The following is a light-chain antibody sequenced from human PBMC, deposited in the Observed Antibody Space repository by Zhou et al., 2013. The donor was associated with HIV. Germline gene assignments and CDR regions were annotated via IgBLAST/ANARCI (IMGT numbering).Light chain of an antibody. Sequence: DIQMTQSPSTLSASVGDRVTITCRASQYVSRSMAWYQQKPGRAPKLLIYETSTLESGVPSRFSGTGSDTEFSLFISSLQSAATYYCQQYMSYWTFGQGTKVEIK. J-gene: IGKJ1*01. CDR2: ETS. CDR3: QQYMSYWT. V-gene: IGKV1-5*03. CDR1: QYVSRS.